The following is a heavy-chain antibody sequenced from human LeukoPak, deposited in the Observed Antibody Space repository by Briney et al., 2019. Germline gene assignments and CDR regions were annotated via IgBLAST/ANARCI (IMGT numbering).Heavy chain of an antibody. J-gene: IGHJ4*02. CDR3: ARDRHGGYYPSFDS. CDR1: GASISSGGYY. Sequence: PSQTLSLTCTVSGASISSGGYYWSWIHQHPGKGLEWIGYIYYSGSTSYNPSLESGVTISLDTSKNQFSLKLSAVTAADTAVYFCARDRHGGYYPSFDSWGQGTLVTVSS. CDR2: IYYSGST. V-gene: IGHV4-31*03. D-gene: IGHD3-22*01.